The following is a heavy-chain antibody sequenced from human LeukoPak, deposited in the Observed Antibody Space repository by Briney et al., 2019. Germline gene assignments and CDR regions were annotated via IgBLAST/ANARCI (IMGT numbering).Heavy chain of an antibody. V-gene: IGHV4-39*07. CDR1: GGSISSSSYY. J-gene: IGHJ4*02. CDR3: ARGWWLRLLDY. Sequence: PSETLSLTCTVSGGSISSSSYYWGWIRQPPGKGLEWIGEINHSGSTNYNPSLKSRVTISVDTSKNQFSLKLSSVTAADTAVYYCARGWWLRLLDYWGQGTLVTVSS. CDR2: INHSGST. D-gene: IGHD5-12*01.